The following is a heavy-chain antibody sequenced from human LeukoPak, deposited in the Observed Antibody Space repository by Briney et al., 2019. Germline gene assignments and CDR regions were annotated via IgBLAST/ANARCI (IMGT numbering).Heavy chain of an antibody. Sequence: GASVKVSCKASGGTFSSYAISWVRQAPGQGLEWMGRIIPIFGIANYAQKFQGRATITADKSTSTAYMELSSLRSEDTAVYYCARGSGGDFWSGYYFDYWGQGTLVTVSS. CDR2: IIPIFGIA. D-gene: IGHD3-3*01. J-gene: IGHJ4*02. CDR1: GGTFSSYA. V-gene: IGHV1-69*04. CDR3: ARGSGGDFWSGYYFDY.